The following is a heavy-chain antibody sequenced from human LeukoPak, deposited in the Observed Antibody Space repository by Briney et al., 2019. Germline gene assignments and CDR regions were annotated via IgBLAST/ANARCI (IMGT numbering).Heavy chain of an antibody. D-gene: IGHD2-8*01. V-gene: IGHV4-34*01. Sequence: SETLSLTRAVYGDSFNAYAGYWIRQAPGRSLEYIGEINHRGTSHYNPSLKTRVTLSVDTSKNQFSLKLTSVTAADTAVYYCARGSSFDGYCTPGTCEDGCYDIWGQGTRVIVSS. CDR3: ARGSSFDGYCTPGTCEDGCYDI. CDR2: INHRGTS. CDR1: GDSFNAYA. J-gene: IGHJ4*02.